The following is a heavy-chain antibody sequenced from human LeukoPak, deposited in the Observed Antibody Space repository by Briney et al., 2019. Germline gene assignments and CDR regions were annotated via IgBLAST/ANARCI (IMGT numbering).Heavy chain of an antibody. CDR1: GFTFSNYA. V-gene: IGHV3-23*01. J-gene: IGHJ4*02. Sequence: PGASLRLSCAASGFTFSNYAMSWVRQAPGKGLEWVSAITGSGGGTYYADSEKGRFTISRDNSKNTLYLQMNSLRAEDTAVYYCAKRGDYDVLTGYYDPDYWGQGTLVTVSS. CDR2: ITGSGGGT. CDR3: AKRGDYDVLTGYYDPDY. D-gene: IGHD3-9*01.